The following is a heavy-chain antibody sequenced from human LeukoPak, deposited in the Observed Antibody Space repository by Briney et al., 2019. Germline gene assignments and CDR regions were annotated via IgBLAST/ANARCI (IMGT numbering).Heavy chain of an antibody. D-gene: IGHD6-6*01. CDR3: ARVKRSIYYYYYYYMDV. Sequence: ASVKVSCKTSGYTFTNFDINWVRQATGQGLEWMGWMKPHNGNTGYAQKFQGRVTMTRNTSISTAYMELSSLRSEDTAVYYCARVKRSIYYYYYYYMDVWGKGTTVTISS. CDR2: MKPHNGNT. CDR1: GYTFTNFD. V-gene: IGHV1-8*01. J-gene: IGHJ6*03.